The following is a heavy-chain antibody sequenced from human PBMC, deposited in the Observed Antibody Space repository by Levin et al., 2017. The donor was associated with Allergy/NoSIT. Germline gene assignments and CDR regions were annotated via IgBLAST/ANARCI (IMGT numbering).Heavy chain of an antibody. J-gene: IGHJ4*02. D-gene: IGHD6-19*01. Sequence: GESLKISCKGSGYSFTSYWIGWERQMPGKGLEWMGIIYPGDSDTRYSPSFQGQVTISADKSISTAYLQWSSLKASDTAMYYCARHEWQWLPRADYWGQGTLVTVSS. CDR1: GYSFTSYW. CDR2: IYPGDSDT. V-gene: IGHV5-51*01. CDR3: ARHEWQWLPRADY.